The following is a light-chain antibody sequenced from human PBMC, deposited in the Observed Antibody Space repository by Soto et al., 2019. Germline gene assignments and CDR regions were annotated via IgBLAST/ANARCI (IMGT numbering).Light chain of an antibody. CDR1: QSVSSN. V-gene: IGKV3-20*01. CDR3: QQYGSSAPIT. J-gene: IGKJ5*01. Sequence: EIVLTQSPVTLSLSPGERSTLSCSSSQSVSSNLAWYQQKPGQAPRLLIYGASIRATGIPDRFSGSGSETDFTLTISRLEPEDFALYYCQQYGSSAPITFGQGTRLEIK. CDR2: GAS.